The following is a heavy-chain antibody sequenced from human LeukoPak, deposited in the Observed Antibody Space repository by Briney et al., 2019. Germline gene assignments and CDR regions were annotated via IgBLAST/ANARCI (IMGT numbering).Heavy chain of an antibody. Sequence: SETLSLTCAVYGGSFSGYYWSWIRQPPGKGLERIGEINHSGSTNYNPSLKSRVTISVDTSKNQFSLKLSSVTAADTAVYYCARGRGGITFGGVIVTFDYWGQGTLVTVSS. V-gene: IGHV4-34*01. CDR3: ARGRGGITFGGVIVTFDY. J-gene: IGHJ4*02. CDR2: INHSGST. CDR1: GGSFSGYY. D-gene: IGHD3-16*02.